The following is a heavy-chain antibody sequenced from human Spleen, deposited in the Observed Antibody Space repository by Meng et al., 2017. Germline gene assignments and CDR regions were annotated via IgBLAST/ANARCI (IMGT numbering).Heavy chain of an antibody. V-gene: IGHV4-61*01. CDR1: GGSGSSGSYY. J-gene: IGHJ4*02. CDR2: IYYSGST. D-gene: IGHD3-22*01. Sequence: GQLRVRGQRLVSPSVTLSLTCPVSGGSGSSGSYYWGWIRQPPGKGLEWIGYIYYSGSTNYTPSLKSRVTISVDTSKNQFSLKLSSVTAADTAVYYCARGRYYYDSSGFDYWGQGTLVTVSS. CDR3: ARGRYYYDSSGFDY.